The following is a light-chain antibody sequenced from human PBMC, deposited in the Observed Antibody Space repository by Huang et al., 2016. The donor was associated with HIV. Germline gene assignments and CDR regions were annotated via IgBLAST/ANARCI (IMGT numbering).Light chain of an antibody. V-gene: IGKV1-9*01. CDR3: QQVNSYPRT. J-gene: IGKJ3*01. Sequence: IQLTQSPSSLSASVGDRVTITCRASQGISTYLAWYQQRPGKAPDLLIYAASTLQSGVPSRFSGSGSGTDFTLTIRSLQAEDSATYYCQQVNSYPRTFGPGTKVEIK. CDR2: AAS. CDR1: QGISTY.